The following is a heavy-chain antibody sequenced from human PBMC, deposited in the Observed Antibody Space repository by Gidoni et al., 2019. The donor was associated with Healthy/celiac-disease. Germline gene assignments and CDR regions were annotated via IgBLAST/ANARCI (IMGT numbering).Heavy chain of an antibody. V-gene: IGHV1-69*01. CDR3: ARDRRDTRGPFDY. CDR1: GGTFSSYA. J-gene: IGHJ4*02. CDR2: IIPIFTTT. Sequence: QMQLVQSGAEVKKPGSSVKVSCKASGGTFSSYALSWVRQAPGQGLEWMGGIIPIFTTTNYAQKFQGRVTITADESTDTAYMELSGLRSEDTAVYYCARDRRDTRGPFDYWGQGTLVTVSS.